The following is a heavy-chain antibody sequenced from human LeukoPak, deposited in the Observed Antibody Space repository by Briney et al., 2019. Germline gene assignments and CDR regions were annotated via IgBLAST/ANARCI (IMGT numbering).Heavy chain of an antibody. D-gene: IGHD2-2*03. Sequence: PGGSLRLSCAASGFTFSNYNMNWVRQAPGKGLEWVSSISRSSSSIYYADSVKGRFTISRDNAKNSLYLQMNSLRAEDTAVYYCARDGYCSSTSCPWGGYFDYWAREPWSPSPQ. CDR2: ISRSSSSI. V-gene: IGHV3-21*01. CDR1: GFTFSNYN. J-gene: IGHJ4*02. CDR3: ARDGYCSSTSCPWGGYFDY.